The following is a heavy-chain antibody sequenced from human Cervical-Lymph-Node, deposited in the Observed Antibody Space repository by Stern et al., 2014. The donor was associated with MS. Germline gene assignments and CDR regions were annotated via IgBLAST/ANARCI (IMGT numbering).Heavy chain of an antibody. CDR1: GGTFSSYG. CDR2: MIPLFGTT. V-gene: IGHV1-69*06. D-gene: IGHD2-21*02. CDR3: ARDGDFGSNYGMDV. J-gene: IGHJ6*02. Sequence: VQLVDSGAELKKPGSSVKVSCKASGGTFSSYGISWVRQIPAQGLEWMGGMIPLFGTTNYARRFQGRVTITADISTSTAYMELSSLRFEDTAVYDCARDGDFGSNYGMDVWGQGTTVTVSS.